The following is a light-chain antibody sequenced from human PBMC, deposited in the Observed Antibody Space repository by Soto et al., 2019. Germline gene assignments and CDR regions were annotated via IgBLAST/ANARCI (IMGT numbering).Light chain of an antibody. CDR2: DAS. V-gene: IGKV3-15*01. CDR3: QQYNDWPPIT. Sequence: EIVMTQSPATLSVSPGERATLSCMASQSVSSKLAWYQQKPGQAPRLLIYDASTRDTGVPPRFSGSGSGTEFTLTISSLQSEDFVVYYCQQYNDWPPITFGQGTRLEIK. J-gene: IGKJ5*01. CDR1: QSVSSK.